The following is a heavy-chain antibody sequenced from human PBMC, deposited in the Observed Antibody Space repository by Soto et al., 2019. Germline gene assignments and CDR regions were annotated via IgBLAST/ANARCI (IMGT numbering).Heavy chain of an antibody. D-gene: IGHD6-6*01. V-gene: IGHV1-69*13. CDR1: GDTFSNHA. Sequence: GASVKVSCKTSGDTFSNHAISWVRQAPGQGLEWMGGIPPMFGPANYAQKFQGRVTITADESTSTAYMELSSLRSEDTAIYYCARDRTSSPDYWSQGTLVTVSS. CDR2: IPPMFGPA. J-gene: IGHJ4*02. CDR3: ARDRTSSPDY.